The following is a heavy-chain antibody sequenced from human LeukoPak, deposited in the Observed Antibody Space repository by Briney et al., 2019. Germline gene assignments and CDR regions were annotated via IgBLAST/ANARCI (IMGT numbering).Heavy chain of an antibody. D-gene: IGHD6-13*01. CDR1: GGSISSGGYS. J-gene: IGHJ5*02. Sequence: SQTLSLTCAVSGGSISSGGYSWSWIRQPPGKDLEWIGYIYHSGSTYYNPSLKSRVTISVDRSKNQFSLKLSSVTAADSAVYYCARDIAAAGGGWFDPWGQGTLVTVSS. V-gene: IGHV4-30-2*01. CDR2: IYHSGST. CDR3: ARDIAAAGGGWFDP.